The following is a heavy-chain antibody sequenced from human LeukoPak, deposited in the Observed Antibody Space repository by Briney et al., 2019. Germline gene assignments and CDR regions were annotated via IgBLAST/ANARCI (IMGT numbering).Heavy chain of an antibody. Sequence: PGGSLRLSCVASGFTFSSYSMNWVRQAPGKGLEWVSYISSSSSTIYYADSVKGRFTISRDNAKISLYLQMNSLRAEDTAVYYCASSGGAYCGGDCYSPYFDLWGRGTLVTVSS. D-gene: IGHD2-21*02. CDR3: ASSGGAYCGGDCYSPYFDL. V-gene: IGHV3-48*01. CDR2: ISSSSSTI. J-gene: IGHJ2*01. CDR1: GFTFSSYS.